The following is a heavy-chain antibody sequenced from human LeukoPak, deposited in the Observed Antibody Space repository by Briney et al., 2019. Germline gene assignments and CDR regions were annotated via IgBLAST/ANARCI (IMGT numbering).Heavy chain of an antibody. Sequence: KPSETLSLTCTVSGGSISSDFWSWIRQPPGKGLEWIGYIYHTGRVNYNPSLKTRVTISVETSKNQFSLQLSSVTAADTAMYYCARDRGAAGCMDVWGKGTTVIVSS. D-gene: IGHD3-10*01. V-gene: IGHV4-59*01. CDR3: ARDRGAAGCMDV. CDR1: GGSISSDF. CDR2: IYHTGRV. J-gene: IGHJ6*03.